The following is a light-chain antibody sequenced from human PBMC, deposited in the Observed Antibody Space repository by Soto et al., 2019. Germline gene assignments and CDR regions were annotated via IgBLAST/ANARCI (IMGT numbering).Light chain of an antibody. CDR3: SSYTSSSTVV. V-gene: IGLV2-14*01. Sequence: ALTQPASVSGSSGQSITVSCTGTGSDIGRYNYVSWYQQYPGQAPKLVIYEVTHRPSGISSRFSASKSGNTASLTISGLQADDEADYYCSSYTSSSTVVFGGGTKVTVL. CDR1: GSDIGRYNY. CDR2: EVT. J-gene: IGLJ2*01.